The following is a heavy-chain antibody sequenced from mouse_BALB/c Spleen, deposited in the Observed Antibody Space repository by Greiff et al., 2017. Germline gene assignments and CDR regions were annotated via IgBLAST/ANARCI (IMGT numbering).Heavy chain of an antibody. CDR2: ISYSGST. J-gene: IGHJ2*01. CDR1: GYSITSDYA. V-gene: IGHV3-2*02. D-gene: IGHD1-1*01. CDR3: ARLLYSWDY. Sequence: EVKLLESGPGLVKPSQSLSLTCTVTGYSITSDYAWNWIRQFPGNKLEWMGYISYSGSTSYNPSLKSRISITRDTSKNQFFLQLNSVTTEDTATYYCARLLYSWDYWGQGTTLTVSS.